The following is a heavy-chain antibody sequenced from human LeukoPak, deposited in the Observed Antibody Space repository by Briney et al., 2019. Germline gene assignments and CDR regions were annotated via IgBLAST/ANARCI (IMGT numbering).Heavy chain of an antibody. CDR1: GFTFSSYA. Sequence: SGRSLRLSCAASGFTFSSYAMHWVRQAPGKGLEWVAVISYDGSNKYYADSVKGRFTISRDNSKNMLYLQMNSLRAEDTAVYYCARDRYSSSWYSSYYYYYGMDVWGQGTTVTVSS. CDR3: ARDRYSSSWYSSYYYYYGMDV. D-gene: IGHD6-13*01. J-gene: IGHJ6*02. V-gene: IGHV3-30*04. CDR2: ISYDGSNK.